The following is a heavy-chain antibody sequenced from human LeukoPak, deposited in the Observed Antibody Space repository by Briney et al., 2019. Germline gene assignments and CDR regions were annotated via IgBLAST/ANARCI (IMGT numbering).Heavy chain of an antibody. CDR3: ARIGDYHDSIGYPIEH. V-gene: IGHV1-8*01. Sequence: ASVKVSCKASGYTFASYQINWVRQTTGQGLEWMGWMDPHSGKTGYTQNFQGRVTMTRDTSITTAYMEVSSLKSEDTAVYYCARIGDYHDSIGYPIEHWGQGTLVTVSS. J-gene: IGHJ4*02. CDR2: MDPHSGKT. D-gene: IGHD3-22*01. CDR1: GYTFASYQ.